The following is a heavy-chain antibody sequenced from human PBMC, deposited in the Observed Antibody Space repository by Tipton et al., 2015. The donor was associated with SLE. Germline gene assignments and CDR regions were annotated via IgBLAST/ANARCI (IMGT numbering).Heavy chain of an antibody. Sequence: SLRLSCAASGFTFSSYAMHWVRQAPGKGLEYVSAISSNGGITYYADSVKGRFTISRDNSKNTLYLQMNSLRAEDTAVYYCAKDLVSGAFDIWGQGTMVTVSS. D-gene: IGHD2-15*01. CDR2: ISSNGGIT. CDR3: AKDLVSGAFDI. V-gene: IGHV3-64*02. J-gene: IGHJ3*02. CDR1: GFTFSSYA.